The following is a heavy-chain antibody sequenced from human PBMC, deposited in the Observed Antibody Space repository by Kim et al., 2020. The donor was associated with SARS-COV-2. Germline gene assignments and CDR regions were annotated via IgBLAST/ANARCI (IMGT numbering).Heavy chain of an antibody. V-gene: IGHV4-34*01. Sequence: SETLSLTCAVYGGSFSGYYWSWIRQPPGKGLEWIGEINHSGSTNYNPSLKSRVTISVDTSKNQFSLKLSSVTAADTAVYYCARGHDILTGYYNEYFDYWGQGTLVTVSS. D-gene: IGHD3-9*01. CDR3: ARGHDILTGYYNEYFDY. J-gene: IGHJ4*02. CDR1: GGSFSGYY. CDR2: INHSGST.